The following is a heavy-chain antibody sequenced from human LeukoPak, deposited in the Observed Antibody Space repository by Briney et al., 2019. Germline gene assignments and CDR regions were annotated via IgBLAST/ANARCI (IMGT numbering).Heavy chain of an antibody. CDR1: GYTFTSYG. D-gene: IGHD6-13*01. CDR3: ARDFPDPYSSSSYFDY. Sequence: ASVKVSCKASGYTFTSYGISWVRQAPGQGLEWMGWISAYNGNTNYAQKLQGRVTMTTDTSTSTAYMELRSLRSDDTAVYYCARDFPDPYSSSSYFDYWGQGTLVTVSS. V-gene: IGHV1-18*01. J-gene: IGHJ4*02. CDR2: ISAYNGNT.